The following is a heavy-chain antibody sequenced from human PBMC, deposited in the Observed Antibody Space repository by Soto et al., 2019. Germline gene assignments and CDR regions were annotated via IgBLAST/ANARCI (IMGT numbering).Heavy chain of an antibody. J-gene: IGHJ6*02. V-gene: IGHV4-59*08. CDR2: VNDNWGS. D-gene: IGHD3-10*01. CDR3: ARQGFGALHGLVDV. CDR1: GGSISSYY. Sequence: QVPLQESGPGLVKPSETLSLSCTVSGGSISSYYWCWIRQTPEKGLEWIGYVNDNWGSNYNPSLKSRVAISLDTSKRQFSLKLPSASATDTGVYYCARQGFGALHGLVDVWAQGTTVTVSS.